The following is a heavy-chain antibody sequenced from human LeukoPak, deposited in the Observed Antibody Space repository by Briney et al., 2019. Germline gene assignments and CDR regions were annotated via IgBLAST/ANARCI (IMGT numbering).Heavy chain of an antibody. CDR2: IYYSGST. Sequence: SETLSLTCTVSGGSINSYYWSWIRQPPGKGLEWIGYIYYSGSTKYNPSLKSRVTISVDTSKNQFSLKLSSVTAADTAVYYCARGTTSAGYYYGMDVWGQGTTVTVSS. CDR3: ARGTTSAGYYYGMDV. J-gene: IGHJ6*02. D-gene: IGHD1-7*01. V-gene: IGHV4-59*01. CDR1: GGSINSYY.